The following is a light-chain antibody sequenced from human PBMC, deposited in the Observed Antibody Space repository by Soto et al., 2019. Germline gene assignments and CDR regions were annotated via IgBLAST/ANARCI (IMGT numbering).Light chain of an antibody. CDR2: DVT. V-gene: IGLV2-14*03. Sequence: QSVLTQPASVSGSPGQSITISCTGTSSDVGAYNYVSWYQQLPDKAPKLMIYDVTYRPSGVSNRFSGSKSGNTASLTISGIQAEDEADYFCSSYTTSSTLVFGGGTKVTVL. J-gene: IGLJ3*02. CDR1: SSDVGAYNY. CDR3: SSYTTSSTLV.